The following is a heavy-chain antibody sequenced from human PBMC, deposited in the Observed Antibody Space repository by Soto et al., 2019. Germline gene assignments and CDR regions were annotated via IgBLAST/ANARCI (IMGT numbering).Heavy chain of an antibody. CDR1: GFTFSSYG. Sequence: GGSLRLSCAASGFTFSSYGMHWVRQAPGKGLEWVAVISYDGSNKYYADSVKGRFTISRDNSKNTLYLQMNSLRAEDTAVYYCAKEGGAGVTMVRGVIMSTNYYYYYGMDVWGQGTTVTVSS. CDR2: ISYDGSNK. J-gene: IGHJ6*02. CDR3: AKEGGAGVTMVRGVIMSTNYYYYYGMDV. V-gene: IGHV3-30*18. D-gene: IGHD3-10*01.